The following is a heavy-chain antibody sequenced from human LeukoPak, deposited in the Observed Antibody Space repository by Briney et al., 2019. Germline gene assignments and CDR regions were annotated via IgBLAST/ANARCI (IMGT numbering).Heavy chain of an antibody. V-gene: IGHV5-51*01. CDR2: IYPGGSDT. D-gene: IGHD6-19*01. CDR3: ARRTVAGPNTYYFAY. Sequence: GESLKISCKGSGYSFTSYWIGWVRQMPGKGLEWTGIIYPGGSDTRYSPSFQGQVTISADKSISTAYLQWSSLKASDTAMYYCARRTVAGPNTYYFAYWGQGTLVTVSS. CDR1: GYSFTSYW. J-gene: IGHJ4*02.